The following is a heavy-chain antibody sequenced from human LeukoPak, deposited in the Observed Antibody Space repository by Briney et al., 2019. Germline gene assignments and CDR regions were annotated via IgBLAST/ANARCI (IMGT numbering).Heavy chain of an antibody. Sequence: ASVKVSCKASGYTFTGYYMHWVRQAPGQGLEWMGWINPNSGGTNYAQKFQGRVTMTRDTSISTAYMELSRLRSDDTAVYCCARDYFGVEYSSSGWFDPWGQGTLVTVSS. CDR1: GYTFTGYY. D-gene: IGHD6-6*01. V-gene: IGHV1-2*02. CDR3: ARDYFGVEYSSSGWFDP. CDR2: INPNSGGT. J-gene: IGHJ5*02.